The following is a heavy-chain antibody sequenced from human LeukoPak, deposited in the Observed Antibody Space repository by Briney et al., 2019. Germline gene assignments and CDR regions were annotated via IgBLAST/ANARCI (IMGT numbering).Heavy chain of an antibody. D-gene: IGHD2-15*01. CDR1: SGSISTSNYY. CDR3: ARSVEGYCSGGSCYSYYYYMDV. J-gene: IGHJ6*03. CDR2: INHSGS. V-gene: IGHV4-39*07. Sequence: SETLSLTCTVSSGSISTSNYYWSSIRQPPGKGLEWIGEINHSGSPSLKSRVTISVDTSQNQFSLKLSSVTAADMAVYYCARSVEGYCSGGSCYSYYYYMDVWGKGTTVTVSS.